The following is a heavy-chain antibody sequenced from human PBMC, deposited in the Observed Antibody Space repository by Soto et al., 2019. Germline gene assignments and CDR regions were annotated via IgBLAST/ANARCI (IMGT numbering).Heavy chain of an antibody. J-gene: IGHJ3*01. CDR2: ISYDGSDK. Sequence: QEQLVESGGGVVLPGRSLRLSCAASGFTFNTFGMHWVRQAPGKGLEWVAVISYDGSDKYYSDSVRGRFTISRDNSMNTLYLQMNSLRPDDTAVYYCATWHEREHAYDVWGQGTTVTVSS. D-gene: IGHD1-1*01. CDR3: ATWHEREHAYDV. CDR1: GFTFNTFG. V-gene: IGHV3-30*03.